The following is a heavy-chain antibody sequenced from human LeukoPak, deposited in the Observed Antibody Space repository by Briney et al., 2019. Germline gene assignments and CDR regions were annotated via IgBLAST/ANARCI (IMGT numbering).Heavy chain of an antibody. CDR3: ASHWAQQVVSDY. Sequence: GSLRLSCAASEFTFSRYGMHWVRQAPGKGLEWVAVISYDGKNKYYADSVKGRFTISRDNSKNTLYLQMSSLRAEDTAIYYCASHWAQQVVSDYWGQGTLVTVSS. D-gene: IGHD6-13*01. V-gene: IGHV3-30*03. J-gene: IGHJ4*02. CDR1: EFTFSRYG. CDR2: ISYDGKNK.